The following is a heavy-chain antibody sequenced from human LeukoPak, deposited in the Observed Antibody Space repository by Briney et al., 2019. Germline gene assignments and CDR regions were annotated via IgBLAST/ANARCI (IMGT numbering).Heavy chain of an antibody. CDR3: ASPSSGYRFY. J-gene: IGHJ4*02. CDR1: GFTFSSYS. V-gene: IGHV3-21*01. CDR2: TSSSSSYI. D-gene: IGHD3-22*01. Sequence: GGSLRLSCAASGFTFSSYSMNWVRQAPGKGLDGVSSTSSSSSYIYYADSVKGRFTISRDNAKNPLYLQMNSLRAEDTAVYYCASPSSGYRFYWGQGTLVTVSS.